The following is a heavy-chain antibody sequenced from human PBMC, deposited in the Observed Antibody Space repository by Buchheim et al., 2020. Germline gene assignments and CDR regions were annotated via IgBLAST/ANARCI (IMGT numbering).Heavy chain of an antibody. J-gene: IGHJ6*02. CDR3: ARGDSMDV. D-gene: IGHD3/OR15-3a*01. V-gene: IGHV3-7*01. CDR2: IKSDGSAK. Sequence: EVQLVESGGGLVQPGGSLRLSCAASGFTFSNYWMSWVRQTPGKGLEWVATIKSDGSAKYYVDSVKGRFPISRDNATNSLYLQMNSLRGEDTAVCYCARGDSMDVWGQGTT. CDR1: GFTFSNYW.